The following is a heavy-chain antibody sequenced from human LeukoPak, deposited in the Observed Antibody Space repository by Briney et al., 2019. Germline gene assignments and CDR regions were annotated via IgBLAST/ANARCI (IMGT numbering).Heavy chain of an antibody. D-gene: IGHD6-19*01. CDR2: ISTSSSTI. CDR1: GFTFSTYS. Sequence: GGSLRLSCAASGFTFSTYSMNWVRQAPGKGLEWVSYISTSSSTIYYADSVKGRFTISRDNSKNTLYLQMNSLRAEDTAVYYCARDTGTGSVADPYYYYGMDVWGQGTTVTVSS. V-gene: IGHV3-48*01. CDR3: ARDTGTGSVADPYYYYGMDV. J-gene: IGHJ6*02.